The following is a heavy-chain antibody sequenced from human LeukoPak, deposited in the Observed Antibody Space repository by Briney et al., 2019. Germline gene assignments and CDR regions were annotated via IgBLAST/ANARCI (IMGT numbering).Heavy chain of an antibody. V-gene: IGHV1-2*02. CDR2: INPNNGAT. CDR3: ARERGQGTGGWYLFDY. J-gene: IGHJ4*02. CDR1: GYTFNGYY. Sequence: ASVKVSCKASGYTFNGYYMHWVRQAPGQGLEWMALINPNNGATHYAQKFQGRVTFTRDTSISQAYMELSSLRSDDTTVYYCARERGQGTGGWYLFDYWGQGTLVTVSS. D-gene: IGHD6-19*01.